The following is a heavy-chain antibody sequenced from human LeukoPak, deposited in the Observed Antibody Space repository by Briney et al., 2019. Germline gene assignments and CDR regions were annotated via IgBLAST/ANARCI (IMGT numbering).Heavy chain of an antibody. CDR3: AKGGDYGSGSYYFDY. Sequence: GGPLRLSCAASGFTFSSYAMSWVRQAPGKGLEWVSAISGSGGSTYYADSVKGRFTISRDNSKNTLYLQMNSLRAEDTAVYYCAKGGDYGSGSYYFDYWGQGTLVTVSS. V-gene: IGHV3-23*01. CDR1: GFTFSSYA. J-gene: IGHJ4*02. D-gene: IGHD3-10*01. CDR2: ISGSGGST.